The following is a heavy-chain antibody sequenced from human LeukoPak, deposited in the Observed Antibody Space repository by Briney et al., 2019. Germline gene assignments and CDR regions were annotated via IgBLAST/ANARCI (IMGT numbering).Heavy chain of an antibody. CDR1: GYTFTSYG. CDR2: ISAYNGNT. J-gene: IGHJ4*02. V-gene: IGHV1-18*01. Sequence: ASVKVSCKASGYTFTSYGISWVRQAPGQGLEWMGWISAYNGNTNYAQKLQGRVTMTTDTSTSTAYMELRSLRSDDTAVYYCAREDTYYDSSGYSDYWGQGPWSPSPQ. CDR3: AREDTYYDSSGYSDY. D-gene: IGHD3-22*01.